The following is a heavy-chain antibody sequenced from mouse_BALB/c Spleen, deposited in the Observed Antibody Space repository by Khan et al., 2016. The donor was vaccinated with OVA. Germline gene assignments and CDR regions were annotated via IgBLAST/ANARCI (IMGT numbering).Heavy chain of an antibody. D-gene: IGHD1-1*01. CDR1: GYTFTDFS. J-gene: IGHJ3*01. V-gene: IGHV1S137*01. CDR3: ARGSDNYRFAY. Sequence: QVQLQQSGAELVRPGVSVKISCKGSGYTFTDFSMHWVKQSHAKSLEWIGVISTYYGDSIYNQKFKGKATMTVDKSSSTAYMELARLTSEDSAIYYCARGSDNYRFAYWGQGTLVTVSA. CDR2: ISTYYGDS.